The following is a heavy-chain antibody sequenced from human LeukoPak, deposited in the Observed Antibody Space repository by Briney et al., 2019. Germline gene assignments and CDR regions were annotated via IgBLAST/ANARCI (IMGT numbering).Heavy chain of an antibody. V-gene: IGHV3-23*01. CDR2: ISDNT. CDR3: ARSLGSCYHYFDY. J-gene: IGHJ4*02. D-gene: IGHD3-16*01. CDR1: GFTFGVYA. Sequence: PGGSLRLSCAASGFTFGVYAMTWVRQAPGRGLEWVSTISDNTYYSDSVKGRFTISRDDSKSTLFLQMSSLTVEDTAIYHCARSLGSCYHYFDYWGQGILVTVYS.